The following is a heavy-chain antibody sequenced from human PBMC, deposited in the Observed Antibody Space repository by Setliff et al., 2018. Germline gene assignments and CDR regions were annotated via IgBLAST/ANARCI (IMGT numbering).Heavy chain of an antibody. J-gene: IGHJ4*02. D-gene: IGHD4-17*01. CDR3: AKDTVNDGFWDFDS. Sequence: PGGSLRLSCAASGFTFKDYSMVWVRQVPGKGLEWVAGVIQGGSGVYADSVKGRFIISRDNSKNSCFLQMNNLRVKDTATYYCAKDTVNDGFWDFDSWGQGIVVTVSS. CDR2: VIQGGSG. V-gene: IGHV3-23*01. CDR1: GFTFKDYS.